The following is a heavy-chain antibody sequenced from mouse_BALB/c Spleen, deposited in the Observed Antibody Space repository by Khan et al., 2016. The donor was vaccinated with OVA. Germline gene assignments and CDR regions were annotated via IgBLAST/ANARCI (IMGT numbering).Heavy chain of an antibody. V-gene: IGHV1S137*01. D-gene: IGHD2-3*01. CDR3: AKPAYDGYYDY. Sequence: QVQLQQSGPELVRPGVSVKISCKGSGYTFTDYAMYWVKQSHAKSLEWIGLISTYSGSTNYNQKFKDKVTMTVDKSSSAAYMELARLTSEDSAISDCAKPAYDGYYDYWGQGTTLTVSS. J-gene: IGHJ2*01. CDR1: GYTFTDYA. CDR2: ISTYSGST.